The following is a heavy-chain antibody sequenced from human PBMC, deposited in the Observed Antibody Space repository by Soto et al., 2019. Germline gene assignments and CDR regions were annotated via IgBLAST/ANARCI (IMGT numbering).Heavy chain of an antibody. CDR1: GYTLTNHF. CDR3: ARDQTYDGHPNWYFDF. J-gene: IGHJ2*01. Sequence: QVQLVQSGAEVKKPGASVKVSCKASGYTLTNHFMHWVRQAPGQGLEWMGWINAGNGNTEYSQKFQGRVTINRDTSASTVSMELTSLTSGDTAVYFCARDQTYDGHPNWYFDFWGRGTLVTVSS. D-gene: IGHD3-10*01. V-gene: IGHV1-3*01. CDR2: INAGNGNT.